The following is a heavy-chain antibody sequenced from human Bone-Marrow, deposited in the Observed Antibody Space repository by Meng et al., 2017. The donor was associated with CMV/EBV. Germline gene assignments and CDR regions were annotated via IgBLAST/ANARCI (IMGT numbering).Heavy chain of an antibody. D-gene: IGHD2-2*01. V-gene: IGHV3-53*01. Sequence: GESLKICCAASGFTVSSNYMSWVRQAQGKGLEWVSVIYSGGSTYYADSVKGRFTISRDNSKNTLYLQMNSLRAEDTAVYYCAREPPTDCSSTSCRYYYGMDVWGQGTTVTVSS. CDR2: IYSGGST. CDR1: GFTVSSNY. J-gene: IGHJ6*02. CDR3: AREPPTDCSSTSCRYYYGMDV.